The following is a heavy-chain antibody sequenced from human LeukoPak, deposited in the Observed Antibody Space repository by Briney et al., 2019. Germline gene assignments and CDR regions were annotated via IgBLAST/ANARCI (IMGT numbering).Heavy chain of an antibody. V-gene: IGHV3-48*03. J-gene: IGHJ4*02. CDR2: ISSSGSTI. CDR1: GFTFSSYE. D-gene: IGHD2-21*02. CDR3: ARFWRRGVLTAIDY. Sequence: GGSLRLSCAASGFTFSSYEMNWVRQAPGKGLEWVSYISSSGSTIYYADSVKGRFTISRDNARNSLYLQMNSLRAEDTAVYYCARFWRRGVLTAIDYWGQGTLVTVSS.